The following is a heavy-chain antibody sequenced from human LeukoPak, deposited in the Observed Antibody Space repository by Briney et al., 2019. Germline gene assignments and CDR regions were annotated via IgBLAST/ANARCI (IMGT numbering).Heavy chain of an antibody. Sequence: SETLSLTCAVYGGSFSAYYWSWIRQPPGKGLEWIGEINHTGSTSYNPSLKSRVTISVDTSKNQFSLKLSSVTAADTAVYYCARLWKIVVVPAAMRPRRQNYWYFDLWGRGTLVTVSS. D-gene: IGHD2-2*01. CDR3: ARLWKIVVVPAAMRPRRQNYWYFDL. V-gene: IGHV4-34*01. CDR1: GGSFSAYY. J-gene: IGHJ2*01. CDR2: INHTGST.